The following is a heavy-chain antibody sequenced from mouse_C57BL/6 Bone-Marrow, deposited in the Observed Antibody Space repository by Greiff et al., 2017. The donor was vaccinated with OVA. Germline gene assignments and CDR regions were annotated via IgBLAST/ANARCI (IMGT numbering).Heavy chain of an antibody. V-gene: IGHV1-7*01. Sequence: QVQLKESGAELAKPGASVTLSCKASGYTFTSYWMHWVKQRPGQGLEWIGYINPSSGYTKYNQKFKDKATLTADKSSSTAYMQLSSLTYEDSAVYYCARWRELRYYFDYWGQGTTLTVSS. CDR2: INPSSGYT. J-gene: IGHJ2*01. D-gene: IGHD1-1*01. CDR1: GYTFTSYW. CDR3: ARWRELRYYFDY.